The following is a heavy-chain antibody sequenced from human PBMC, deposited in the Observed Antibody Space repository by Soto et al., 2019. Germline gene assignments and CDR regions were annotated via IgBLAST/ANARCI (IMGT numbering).Heavy chain of an antibody. Sequence: PSETLSLTCTFSGFSISSYYWSWIRQPPGKGLEWIGYIYYSGSTNYNPSLKSRVTISVDTSKNQFSLKLSSVTAADTAVYYCARINWNDDHYFDYWGQGTLVTVSS. CDR2: IYYSGST. V-gene: IGHV4-59*01. CDR1: GFSISSYY. CDR3: ARINWNDDHYFDY. D-gene: IGHD1-1*01. J-gene: IGHJ4*02.